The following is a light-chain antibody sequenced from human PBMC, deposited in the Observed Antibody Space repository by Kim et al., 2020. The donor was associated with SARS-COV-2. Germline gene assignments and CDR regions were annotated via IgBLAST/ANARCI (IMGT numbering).Light chain of an antibody. CDR3: QQYGTSPLT. V-gene: IGKV3-20*01. J-gene: IGKJ4*01. CDR2: GAS. CDR1: QTVSSNY. Sequence: SPEERATVSCRASQTVSSNYLAWYQQKPGQAPRLLIYGASSRATGIPDRFSGSGSETDFTLTISRLDPEDFAMYYCQQYGTSPLTFGGGTKVDIK.